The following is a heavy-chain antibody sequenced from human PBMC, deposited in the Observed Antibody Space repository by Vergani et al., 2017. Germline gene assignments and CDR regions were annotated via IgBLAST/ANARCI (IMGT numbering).Heavy chain of an antibody. CDR2: IIPIFGTA. J-gene: IGHJ6*03. CDR1: GGTGRREE. V-gene: IGHV1-69*14. Sequence: QVQLVQSGAEVKKPGSSVKGGGKEGGGTGRREERRGGRKDPGQGRERKGRIIPIFGTANYAPKFQGRVTITAAKSTSTAYMELSSLISEDTAVYYCARESQHLNCGSSFRSYYYYYYRDVWGKGTTVTVSS. CDR3: ARESQHLNCGSSFRSYYYYYYRDV. D-gene: IGHD7-27*01.